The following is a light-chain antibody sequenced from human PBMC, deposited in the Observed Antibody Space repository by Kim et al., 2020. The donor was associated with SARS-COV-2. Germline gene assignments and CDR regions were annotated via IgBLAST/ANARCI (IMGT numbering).Light chain of an antibody. CDR2: VGAGGSVG. CDR3: GADHGSGSNFVWV. CDR1: SSYSNYQ. Sequence: TCTRSSSYSNYQVGRYQQGPGEGPRLVMRVGAGGSVGSKGDGIPDRFSVLGSGLNRYLTIKNVQEEDESDFHCGADHGSGSNFVWVFGGGTQLTVL. J-gene: IGLJ3*02. V-gene: IGLV9-49*01.